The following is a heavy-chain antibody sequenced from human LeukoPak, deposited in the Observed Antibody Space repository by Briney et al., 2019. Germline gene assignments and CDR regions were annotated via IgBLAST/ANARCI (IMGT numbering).Heavy chain of an antibody. CDR1: GGSISSGSYY. D-gene: IGHD1-1*01. CDR2: IYISGST. V-gene: IGHV4-61*02. J-gene: IGHJ4*02. CDR3: ARDRGTWNDDGFDY. Sequence: PSQTLSLTCTVSGGSISSGSYYWSWIRQPAGKGLEWIGRIYISGSTNYNPSLKSRVTMSVDTSKNQFSLKLSSVTAADTAVYYCARDRGTWNDDGFDYWGQGTLVTVSS.